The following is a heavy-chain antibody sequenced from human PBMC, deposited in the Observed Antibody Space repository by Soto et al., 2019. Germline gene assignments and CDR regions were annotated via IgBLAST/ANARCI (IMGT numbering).Heavy chain of an antibody. Sequence: GGSLSLSCAASGVSFSSHDMHWVRQATGKGLEWVSGAGTVGDKYYSGSVKGRFTVSRDNARNSFYLQMNSLRAGDTAVYYCARRICGGTTCPGIAFDYWGQGILVTVSS. J-gene: IGHJ4*02. V-gene: IGHV3-13*04. D-gene: IGHD1-7*01. CDR3: ARRICGGTTCPGIAFDY. CDR1: GVSFSSHD. CDR2: AGTVGDK.